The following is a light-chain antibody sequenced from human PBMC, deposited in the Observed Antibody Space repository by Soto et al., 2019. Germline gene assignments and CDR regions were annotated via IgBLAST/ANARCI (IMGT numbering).Light chain of an antibody. V-gene: IGKV1-5*03. CDR1: QNIRNW. J-gene: IGKJ3*01. Sequence: DIQMTQSPSTLSASVGDRVIITCRASQNIRNWLAWYQQKPGKAPEALIYKAYSLESGVPSRFSGGRSGTEFTLTISNLQPDDSATYYGLQYSSYSTFTFGPRTKVDIK. CDR3: LQYSSYSTFT. CDR2: KAY.